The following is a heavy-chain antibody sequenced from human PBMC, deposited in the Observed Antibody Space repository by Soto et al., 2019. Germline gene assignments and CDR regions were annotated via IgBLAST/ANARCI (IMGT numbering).Heavy chain of an antibody. Sequence: QGQLVQSGAEVKKPGASVKVSCKASGYTFSDHYIHWVRQAPGQGLEWMGWINPDNGGTNYALNFRGRVTMTRDTSISTAYMELTSLTSDDTAVYFCARVPVCDFVWGSYRYTFDYWGQGTLVTVSS. V-gene: IGHV1-2*02. CDR2: INPDNGGT. D-gene: IGHD3-16*02. J-gene: IGHJ4*02. CDR1: GYTFSDHY. CDR3: ARVPVCDFVWGSYRYTFDY.